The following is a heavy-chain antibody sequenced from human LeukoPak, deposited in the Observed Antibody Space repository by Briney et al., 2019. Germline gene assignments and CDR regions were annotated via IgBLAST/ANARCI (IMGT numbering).Heavy chain of an antibody. CDR3: ARDSKNAWEPGAFDI. J-gene: IGHJ3*02. CDR2: ISSSSYI. V-gene: IGHV3-21*01. CDR1: GFTFSSYS. D-gene: IGHD1-26*01. Sequence: GGSLRLSCAASGFTFSSYSMNWVRQAPGKGLEWVSSISSSSYIYYADSVKGRFTISRDNAKNSLYLQMNSLRAEDTAVYYCARDSKNAWEPGAFDIWGQGTMVTVSS.